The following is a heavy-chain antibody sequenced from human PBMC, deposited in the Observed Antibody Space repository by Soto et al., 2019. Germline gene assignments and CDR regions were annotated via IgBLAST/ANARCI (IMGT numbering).Heavy chain of an antibody. Sequence: QVQLVQSGAEVKKPGSSVKVSCKDSGGTFSSYAISWVRHAPGQGLEWMGGIIPIFGTANYAQKFQGRVTITADESTSTAYMELSSLRSEDTAVYYCARGHDGWLVAVNAFDIWGQGTMVTVSS. V-gene: IGHV1-69*01. CDR1: GGTFSSYA. D-gene: IGHD6-19*01. J-gene: IGHJ3*02. CDR2: IIPIFGTA. CDR3: ARGHDGWLVAVNAFDI.